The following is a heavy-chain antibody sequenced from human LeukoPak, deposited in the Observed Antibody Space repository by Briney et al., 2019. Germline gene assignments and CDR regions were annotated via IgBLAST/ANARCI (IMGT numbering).Heavy chain of an antibody. J-gene: IGHJ6*03. V-gene: IGHV1-2*02. D-gene: IGHD2-2*02. CDR3: ARTHQLLYYPYYYYMDV. Sequence: GASVKVSCKASGYTFTGYYMHWVRQAPGQGLEWMGWINPNSGGTNYAQKFQGRVTITRNTSISTAYMELSSLRSEDTAVYYCARTHQLLYYPYYYYMDVWGKGTTVTVSS. CDR2: INPNSGGT. CDR1: GYTFTGYY.